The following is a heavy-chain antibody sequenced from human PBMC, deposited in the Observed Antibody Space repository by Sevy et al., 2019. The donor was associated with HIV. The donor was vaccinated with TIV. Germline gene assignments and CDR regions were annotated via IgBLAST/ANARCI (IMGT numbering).Heavy chain of an antibody. CDR1: GFTFSTYG. CDR3: VKDARPYCGGDCSFDY. Sequence: GGSLRLSCVASGFTFSTYGMHWVRQAPGRGLEWVALIYYDGSNKYYADSVKGRFTISRDNSKNTLYLQMNSLRAEDTAMYYCVKDARPYCGGDCSFDYWGQGALVTVSS. J-gene: IGHJ4*02. V-gene: IGHV3-33*06. D-gene: IGHD2-21*02. CDR2: IYYDGSNK.